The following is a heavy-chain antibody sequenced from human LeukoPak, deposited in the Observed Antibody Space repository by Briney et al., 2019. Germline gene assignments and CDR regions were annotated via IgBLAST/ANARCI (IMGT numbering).Heavy chain of an antibody. V-gene: IGHV3-33*01. Sequence: PGGSLRLSCAASGFTFSTYGMHWVRQAQGKGLEWVALIWYDGSNENYADSVKGRFTISRDNSRNTLYLQMNSLRGEDTGVYCCARGGLTIAEATTSWYLDYWGQGTLVTVSS. CDR2: IWYDGSNE. CDR3: ARGGLTIAEATTSWYLDY. CDR1: GFTFSTYG. J-gene: IGHJ4*02. D-gene: IGHD1-26*01.